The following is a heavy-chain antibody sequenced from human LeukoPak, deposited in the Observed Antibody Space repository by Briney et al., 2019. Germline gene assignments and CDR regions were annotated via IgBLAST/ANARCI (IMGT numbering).Heavy chain of an antibody. D-gene: IGHD6-19*01. J-gene: IGHJ4*02. CDR3: ARGLYSSGWYYNDY. Sequence: GGSLRLSCAASGFTFSSYGMHWVRQAPGKGLEWVAVIWYDGSNKYYADSVKGRFTISRDNSKNTLYLQMNGLRAEDAAVYYCARGLYSSGWYYNDYWGQGTLVTVSS. V-gene: IGHV3-33*01. CDR2: IWYDGSNK. CDR1: GFTFSSYG.